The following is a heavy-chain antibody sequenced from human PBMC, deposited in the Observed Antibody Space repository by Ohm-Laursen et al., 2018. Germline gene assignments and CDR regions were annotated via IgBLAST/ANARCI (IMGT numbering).Heavy chain of an antibody. Sequence: SLRLSCAASGFNFGAHNMDWVRQAPGKGLEWVSYISSSSSTIYYADSVKGRFTISRDNAKNSLYLQMNSLRPEDTALYYCARGTSGMDVWGQGTTVTVSS. D-gene: IGHD1-14*01. CDR3: ARGTSGMDV. CDR2: ISSSSSTI. CDR1: GFNFGAHN. V-gene: IGHV3-48*04. J-gene: IGHJ6*02.